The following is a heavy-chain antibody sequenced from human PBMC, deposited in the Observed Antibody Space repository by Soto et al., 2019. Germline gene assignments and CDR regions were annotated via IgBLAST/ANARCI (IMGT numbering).Heavy chain of an antibody. CDR2: IDWDDDK. Sequence: SGPAVVNRTQTLTLTCTFSGFSLSTSGMCVSWIRQPPGKALEWLALIDWDDDKYYSTSLKTRLTISKDTSKNQVVLTMTNMDPVDTATYYCARIQAPSYGMDVWGQGTTVTVSS. V-gene: IGHV2-70*01. CDR1: GFSLSTSGMC. CDR3: ARIQAPSYGMDV. J-gene: IGHJ6*02.